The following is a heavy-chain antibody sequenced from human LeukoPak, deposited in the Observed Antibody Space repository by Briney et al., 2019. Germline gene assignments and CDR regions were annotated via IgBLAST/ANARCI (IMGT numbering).Heavy chain of an antibody. D-gene: IGHD5-12*01. CDR1: GGSVSSGSYY. CDR3: ARVRVAPPSRYYFDY. J-gene: IGHJ4*02. V-gene: IGHV4-61*01. Sequence: PSETLSLTCTVSGGSVSSGSYYWSWIRQPPGKGLEWIGYIYYSGSTYYNPSLKSRVTISVDRSKNQFSLKLSSVTAADTAVYYCARVRVAPPSRYYFDYWGQGTLVTVSS. CDR2: IYYSGST.